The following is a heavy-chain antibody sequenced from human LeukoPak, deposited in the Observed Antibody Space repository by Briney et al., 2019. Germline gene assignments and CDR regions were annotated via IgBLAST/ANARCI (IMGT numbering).Heavy chain of an antibody. CDR1: GYTFTSYD. Sequence: ASVKVSCKASGYTFTSYDINWVRQATGQGLEWMGWMNPNSGNTGYAQKFQGRVTITRNTSISTAYMELSSLRSEDTAVYYCARGADGSYFDWFDPWGQGTLVTVSS. D-gene: IGHD1-26*01. CDR3: ARGADGSYFDWFDP. J-gene: IGHJ5*02. V-gene: IGHV1-8*03. CDR2: MNPNSGNT.